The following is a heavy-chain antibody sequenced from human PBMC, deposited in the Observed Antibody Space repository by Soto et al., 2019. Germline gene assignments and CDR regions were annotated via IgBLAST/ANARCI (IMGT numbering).Heavy chain of an antibody. CDR1: GFTFSGYA. V-gene: IGHV3-23*01. Sequence: PMGSLRLSCAASGFTFSGYAMSWVRQAPGKGLEWVSSISGSGGSTYYADSVKGRFTISSDNSKNTLYLQMNSLRAEDTAVYYCAKTSIAARLYWYFDLWGRGTLVTVSS. J-gene: IGHJ2*01. CDR3: AKTSIAARLYWYFDL. D-gene: IGHD6-6*01. CDR2: ISGSGGST.